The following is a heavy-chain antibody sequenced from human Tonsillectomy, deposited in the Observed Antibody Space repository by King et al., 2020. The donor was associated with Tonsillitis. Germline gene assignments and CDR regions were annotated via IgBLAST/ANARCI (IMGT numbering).Heavy chain of an antibody. V-gene: IGHV4-59*01. D-gene: IGHD3-3*01. CDR2: SYYSGST. CDR3: ARHIGASRAFDI. J-gene: IGHJ3*02. Sequence: QLQESGPGVVKPSETLSLTCTVSGGSIRSYYWSWIRQPPGKGLEWIGYSYYSGSTNYNPSLKSGVTISVETSRDQFFLKLTSVTAADTAVYYCARHIGASRAFDIWGQGTMVTVSS. CDR1: GGSIRSYY.